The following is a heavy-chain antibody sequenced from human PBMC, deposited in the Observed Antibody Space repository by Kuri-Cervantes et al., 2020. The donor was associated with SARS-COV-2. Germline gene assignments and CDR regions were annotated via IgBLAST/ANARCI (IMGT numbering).Heavy chain of an antibody. CDR2: INHSGST. CDR3: ARPGGFLDV. J-gene: IGHJ6*04. D-gene: IGHD4-23*01. CDR1: GYSISSGYY. V-gene: IGHV4-38-2*02. Sequence: ESLKISCTVSGYSISSGYYWSWIRQPPGKGLEWIGEINHSGSTNYNPSLKSRVTISVDTSKNQFSLKLSSVTAADTAVYYCARPGGFLDVWGKGTTVTVSS.